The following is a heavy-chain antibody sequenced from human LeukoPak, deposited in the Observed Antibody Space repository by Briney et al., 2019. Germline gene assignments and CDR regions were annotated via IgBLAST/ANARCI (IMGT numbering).Heavy chain of an antibody. CDR3: ARGGGDVVVPAAMPFDY. Sequence: SETLSLTCSVSGGSISSYSWSWIRQHPGKGLEWIGYIYHSGSTYYNPSLKSRVTISVDRSKNQFSLRLSSVTAADTAVYYCARGGGDVVVPAAMPFDYWGQGTLVTVSS. V-gene: IGHV4-30-2*01. CDR1: GGSISSYS. CDR2: IYHSGST. J-gene: IGHJ4*02. D-gene: IGHD2-2*01.